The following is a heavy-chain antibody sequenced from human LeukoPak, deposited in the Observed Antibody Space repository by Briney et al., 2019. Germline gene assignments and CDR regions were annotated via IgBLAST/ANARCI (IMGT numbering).Heavy chain of an antibody. CDR3: ARDPGIVVVPAAIIRYYYYMDV. Sequence: ASVKVSCKASGYTFTGYYMHWVRQAPGQGLEWMGWINPNSGGTNYAQKFQGRVTMTRDTSISTAYMELSRLRSDDTAVYYCARDPGIVVVPAAIIRYYYYMDVWGKGTTVTVSS. D-gene: IGHD2-2*01. CDR1: GYTFTGYY. V-gene: IGHV1-2*02. CDR2: INPNSGGT. J-gene: IGHJ6*03.